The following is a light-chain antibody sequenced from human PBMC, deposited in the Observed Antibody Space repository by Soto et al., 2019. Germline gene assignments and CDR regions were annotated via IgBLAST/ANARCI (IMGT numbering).Light chain of an antibody. J-gene: IGKJ1*01. CDR1: QSVSSNY. Sequence: EIVLTQSPGTLSLSPGERATLSCRDSQSVSSNYLAWYQRKPGQAPRLLTYGASSRATDIPRRFSGSGSGTDFTLTITRLEPEDFAVYYCQQYGSSPPTFGLGTKVEFK. CDR3: QQYGSSPPT. V-gene: IGKV3-20*01. CDR2: GAS.